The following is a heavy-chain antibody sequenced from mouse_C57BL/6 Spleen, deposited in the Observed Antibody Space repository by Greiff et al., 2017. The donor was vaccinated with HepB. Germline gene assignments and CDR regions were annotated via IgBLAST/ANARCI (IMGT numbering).Heavy chain of an antibody. CDR3: TRLDYYYGSSPYYFDY. J-gene: IGHJ2*01. Sequence: QVQLQQSGAELVRPGASVTLSCKASGYTFTDCEMHWVKQTPVHGLEWIGAIDPETGGTAYNQKFKGKAILTADKSSSTAYMELRSLTSEDSAVYYCTRLDYYYGSSPYYFDYWGQGTTLTVSS. CDR1: GYTFTDCE. CDR2: IDPETGGT. D-gene: IGHD1-1*01. V-gene: IGHV1-15*01.